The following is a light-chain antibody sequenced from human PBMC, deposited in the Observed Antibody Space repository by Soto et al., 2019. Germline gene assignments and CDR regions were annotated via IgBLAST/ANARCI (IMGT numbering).Light chain of an antibody. J-gene: IGLJ3*02. Sequence: QSVLTQPPSVSGAPGQRVTISCTGSSSNIGAGYDVHWYQQLPGTAPKLLIYGNSNRPSGVPDRFSGSKSGTSASLASTGLQAEDEAEYYCQSYDSSLSVWVFGGGTKLTVL. CDR2: GNS. V-gene: IGLV1-40*01. CDR1: SSNIGAGYD. CDR3: QSYDSSLSVWV.